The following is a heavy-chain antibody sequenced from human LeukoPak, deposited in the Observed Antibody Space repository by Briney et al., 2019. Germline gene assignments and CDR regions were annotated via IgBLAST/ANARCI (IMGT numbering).Heavy chain of an antibody. V-gene: IGHV1-2*02. D-gene: IGHD1-26*01. CDR1: GYTFTGYY. J-gene: IGHJ3*02. Sequence: ASVKVSCKASGYTFTGYYMHWVRQAPGQGLEWMGWINPNSGGTNYAQKFQGRVTMTRDTSISTAYMELSRPRSDDTAVYYCAREWELRSDAFDIWGQGTMVTVSS. CDR3: AREWELRSDAFDI. CDR2: INPNSGGT.